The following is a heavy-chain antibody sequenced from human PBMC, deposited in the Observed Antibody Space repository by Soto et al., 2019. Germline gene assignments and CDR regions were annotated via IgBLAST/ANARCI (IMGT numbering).Heavy chain of an antibody. J-gene: IGHJ5*02. V-gene: IGHV3-30-3*01. Sequence: PGGSLRLSCAASGFTFSSYAMHWVRQAPGKGLEWVAVISYDGSNKYYADSVKGRFTISRDNSKNTLYLQMNSLRAEDTAVYYCARAPGAWSGLFAWFDPWGQGTLVTVSS. CDR2: ISYDGSNK. CDR3: ARAPGAWSGLFAWFDP. CDR1: GFTFSSYA. D-gene: IGHD3-3*01.